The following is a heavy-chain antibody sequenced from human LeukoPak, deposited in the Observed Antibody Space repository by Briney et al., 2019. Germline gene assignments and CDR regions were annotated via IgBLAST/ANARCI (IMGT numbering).Heavy chain of an antibody. CDR3: TTDPQPWIQLWLHSDY. V-gene: IGHV3-15*01. J-gene: IGHJ4*02. D-gene: IGHD5-18*01. CDR2: IKSKTDGGTT. CDR1: GFTFSNAW. Sequence: PGGSLRLSCAASGFTFSNAWMSWVRQAPGKGLEWVGRIKSKTDGGTTDYAAPVKGRFTISRDDSKNTLYLQMNSLKTEDTAVYYCTTDPQPWIQLWLHSDYWGQGTLVTVSS.